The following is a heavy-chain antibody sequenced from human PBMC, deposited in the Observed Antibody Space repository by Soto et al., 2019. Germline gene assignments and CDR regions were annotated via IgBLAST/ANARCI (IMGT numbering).Heavy chain of an antibody. CDR3: AGDPGPGIAVAGTDYYYYGMDV. V-gene: IGHV1-2*04. CDR1: GYTFTGYY. Sequence: ASVKVSCKASGYTFTGYYMHWVRQAPGQGLEWMGWINPNSGGTNYAQKFQGWVTMTRDTSISTAYMELSRLRSDDTAVYYCAGDPGPGIAVAGTDYYYYGMDVWGQGTTVTVSS. D-gene: IGHD6-19*01. CDR2: INPNSGGT. J-gene: IGHJ6*02.